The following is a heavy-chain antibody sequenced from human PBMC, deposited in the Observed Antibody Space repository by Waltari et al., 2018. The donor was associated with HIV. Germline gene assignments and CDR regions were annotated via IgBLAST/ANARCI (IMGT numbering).Heavy chain of an antibody. V-gene: IGHV7-4-1*02. CDR2: INTNAGNP. CDR1: GYTFTSSA. CDR3: AREDGSSWYKGGMDV. Sequence: QVQLVQSGSELKKPGASVKVSCKASGYTFTSSAMNRERQDTGQGLEWMGWINTNAGNPPYAQGFTGRFVFSLDTSVSTAYLQINSRRSEDTAVYYCAREDGSSWYKGGMDVWGQGTTVTVSS. J-gene: IGHJ6*02. D-gene: IGHD6-13*01.